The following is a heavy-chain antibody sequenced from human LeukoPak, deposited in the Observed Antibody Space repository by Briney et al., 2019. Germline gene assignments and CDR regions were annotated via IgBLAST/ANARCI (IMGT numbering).Heavy chain of an antibody. V-gene: IGHV3-23*01. CDR1: GFTFSSYG. D-gene: IGHD6-25*01. CDR3: AKDSGYYDD. Sequence: GRSLRLSCAASGFTFSSYGMHWVRQAPGKGLEWVSAISGSGGSTYYADSVKGRFTISRDNSKNTLYLQMNSLRAEDTAVYYCAKDSGYYDDWGQGTLVTVSS. J-gene: IGHJ4*02. CDR2: ISGSGGST.